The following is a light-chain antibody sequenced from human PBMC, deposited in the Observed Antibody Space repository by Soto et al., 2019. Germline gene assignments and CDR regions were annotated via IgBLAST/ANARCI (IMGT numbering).Light chain of an antibody. CDR2: EVS. CDR3: SSYTSTNTPVV. V-gene: IGLV2-14*01. Sequence: QSALTQPASVSGSPGQSITISRIGTSSDVGGYNYVSWYQQHPGKVPKLMVYEVSNRPAGVSYRFSGSKSGNTASLRISGLQPEDEADYYCSSYTSTNTPVVFGTGTKLTVL. J-gene: IGLJ1*01. CDR1: SSDVGGYNY.